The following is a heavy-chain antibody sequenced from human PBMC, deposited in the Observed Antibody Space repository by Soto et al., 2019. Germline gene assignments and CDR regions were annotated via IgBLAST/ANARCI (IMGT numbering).Heavy chain of an antibody. D-gene: IGHD2-2*01. CDR2: ISSGSMDI. V-gene: IGHV3-21*01. J-gene: IGHJ6*02. Sequence: GGSLRLSCAPSGFTFSSFSMNWVRRAPGKGLEWVSSISSGSMDIYYADSVKGRFTISRDNAKNSLYLQMNSLRAEDTAVYYCGRSGVVIVPATIKGVYYGMDVWGQGTTVTVSS. CDR1: GFTFSSFS. CDR3: GRSGVVIVPATIKGVYYGMDV.